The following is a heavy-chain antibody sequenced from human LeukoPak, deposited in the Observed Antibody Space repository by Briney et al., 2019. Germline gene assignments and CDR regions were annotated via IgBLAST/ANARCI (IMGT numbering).Heavy chain of an antibody. J-gene: IGHJ5*02. D-gene: IGHD2-15*01. CDR3: AKAGVVYCSGGDCNNWFDP. CDR1: RFTVSRFG. CDR2: ISYDGSDK. Sequence: GGFLRLSCAASRFTVSRFGMHWVRQTPGKGLEWVALISYDGSDKNYADSAKGRFTISRDNSKNTLYLQMNSLRAEDTAVYHCAKAGVVYCSGGDCNNWFDPWGQGTLVTVSS. V-gene: IGHV3-30*18.